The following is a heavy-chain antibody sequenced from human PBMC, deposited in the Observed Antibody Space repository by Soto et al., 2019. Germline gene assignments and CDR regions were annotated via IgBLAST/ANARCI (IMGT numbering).Heavy chain of an antibody. J-gene: IGHJ6*02. Sequence: GGSLRLSCAASGFTFSSYSMNWVRQAPGKGLEWVSSISSSSSYIYYADSVKGRFTISRDNAKNSLYLQMNSLRAEDTAVYYCARAAVTTSYYYYGMDVWGQGTTVTVSS. V-gene: IGHV3-21*01. CDR2: ISSSSSYI. D-gene: IGHD4-17*01. CDR3: ARAAVTTSYYYYGMDV. CDR1: GFTFSSYS.